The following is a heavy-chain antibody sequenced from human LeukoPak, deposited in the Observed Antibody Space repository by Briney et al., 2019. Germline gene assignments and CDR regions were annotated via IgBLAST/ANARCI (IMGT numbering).Heavy chain of an antibody. V-gene: IGHV4-59*01. CDR1: GGSISSYY. D-gene: IGHD1-26*01. CDR2: IYYSGST. Sequence: SETLSLTCTVSGGSISSYYWSWIRQPPGKGLEWIGYIYYSGSTNYNPSLKSRVTISVDTSKNQFSLKLSSVTAADPAVYYCARDHGPGAFFDYWGQGTLVTVSS. CDR3: ARDHGPGAFFDY. J-gene: IGHJ4*02.